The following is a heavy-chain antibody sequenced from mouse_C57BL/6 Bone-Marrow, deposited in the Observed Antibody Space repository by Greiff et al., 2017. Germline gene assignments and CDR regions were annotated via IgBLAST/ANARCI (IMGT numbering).Heavy chain of an antibody. CDR2: ISSGGSYT. CDR1: GFTFSSYG. Sequence: EVKLVESGGDLVKPGGSLKLSCAASGFTFSSYGMSWVRQTPDKRLEWVATISSGGSYTYYPDSVKGRFTISRGNAKKTLCLQMSSLKSEDTAMYYCARRYYYGSGRYFDVWGTGTTVTVAS. J-gene: IGHJ1*03. V-gene: IGHV5-6*02. D-gene: IGHD1-1*01. CDR3: ARRYYYGSGRYFDV.